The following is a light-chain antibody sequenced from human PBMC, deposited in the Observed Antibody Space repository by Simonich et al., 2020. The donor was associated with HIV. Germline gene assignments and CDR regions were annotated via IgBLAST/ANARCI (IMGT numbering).Light chain of an antibody. CDR2: EDN. V-gene: IGLV6-57*03. Sequence: NFMLTQPHSVSESPGKTVTISCTRSSGSIASNYVQWYQQRPGSAHTTGIAEDNQRPSGVPVRFSGSLDSSSDSASLTISGLKTEDEADYYCQSYDISNHWVFGGGTKLTVL. J-gene: IGLJ3*02. CDR3: QSYDISNHWV. CDR1: SGSIASNY.